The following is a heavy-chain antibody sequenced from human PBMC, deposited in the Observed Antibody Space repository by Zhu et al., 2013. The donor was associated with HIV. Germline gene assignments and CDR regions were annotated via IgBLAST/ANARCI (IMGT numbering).Heavy chain of an antibody. V-gene: IGHV4-38-2*02. CDR1: GYSISSGYY. J-gene: IGHJ5*02. CDR3: ARGPTSANWFDP. Sequence: QVQLQESGPGLVKPSETLSLTCTVSGYSISSGYYWGWIRQPPGKGLEWIGSIYHSGSTYYNPSLKSRVTISVDTSKNQFSLKLSSVTAADTAVYYCARGPTSANWFDPWGQGTLVTVSS. CDR2: IYHSGST.